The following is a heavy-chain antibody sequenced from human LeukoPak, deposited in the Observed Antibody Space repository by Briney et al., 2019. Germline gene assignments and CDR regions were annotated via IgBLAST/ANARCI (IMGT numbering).Heavy chain of an antibody. J-gene: IGHJ6*02. V-gene: IGHV4-59*01. CDR2: IYYSGST. CDR1: GGSISSYY. Sequence: SETLPLTCTVSGGSISSYYWSWIRQPPGKGLEWIGYIYYSGSTNYNPSLKSRVTISVDTSKNQFSLKLSSVTAADTAVYYCARSVYYGSGSYYNYYSYGMDVWGQGTTVTVSS. D-gene: IGHD3-10*01. CDR3: ARSVYYGSGSYYNYYSYGMDV.